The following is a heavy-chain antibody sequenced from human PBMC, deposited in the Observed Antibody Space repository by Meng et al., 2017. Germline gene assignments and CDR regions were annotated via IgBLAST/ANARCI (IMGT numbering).Heavy chain of an antibody. D-gene: IGHD3-10*01. CDR3: ARDYGSGSYAY. CDR1: GATFSSYT. V-gene: IGHV1-69*04. J-gene: IGHJ4*02. CDR2: IIPILGIA. Sequence: SVKVSCKASGATFSSYTISWVRQAPGQGLEWMGRIIPILGIANYAQKFQSRVTITADKSTSTAYMELSSLRSEDTAVYYCARDYGSGSYAYWGQGTLVTVSS.